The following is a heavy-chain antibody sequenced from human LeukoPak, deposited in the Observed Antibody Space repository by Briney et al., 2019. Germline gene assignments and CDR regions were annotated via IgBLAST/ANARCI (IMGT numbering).Heavy chain of an antibody. CDR1: GGSISSSSYY. CDR2: IYYSGNT. J-gene: IGHJ4*02. V-gene: IGHV4-39*01. CDR3: ARQAVAGNGFDY. Sequence: SETLSLTCTVSGGSISSSSYYWGWIRQPPGKGREWIGTIYYSGNTYYNPSLKSRVSISVDTSKNQFSLKLSSVTAADTAVYYCARQAVAGNGFDYWGQGTLVTVSS. D-gene: IGHD6-19*01.